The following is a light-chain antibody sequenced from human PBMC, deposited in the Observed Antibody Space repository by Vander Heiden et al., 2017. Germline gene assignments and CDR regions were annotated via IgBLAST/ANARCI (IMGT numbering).Light chain of an antibody. CDR2: RNN. V-gene: IGLV1-47*01. CDR3: AAGDDSLSVV. Sequence: QSVLPQPPSASGTPGQRVTISCSGSSSNIGTNYVYWYQQLPGTAPKLLIYRNNQRPSGVPDRFSGSKSGTSASLAISGLRAEDEAVYYCAAGDDSLSVVIGGGTKVTVL. CDR1: SSNIGTNY. J-gene: IGLJ2*01.